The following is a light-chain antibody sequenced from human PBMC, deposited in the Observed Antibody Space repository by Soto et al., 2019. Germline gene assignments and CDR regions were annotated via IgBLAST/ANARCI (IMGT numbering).Light chain of an antibody. CDR3: QQYGSAPTFT. J-gene: IGKJ3*01. V-gene: IGKV3-20*01. CDR1: QSVSSSY. CDR2: GAS. Sequence: EIVLTQSPGTLSLSPGERATLSCRASQSVSSSYLAWYQQKPGLAPRLLIYGASGRATGIPTRFSGSWSGTDFTLTISSLEPEDFAVYYCQQYGSAPTFTFGAGTKVDIK.